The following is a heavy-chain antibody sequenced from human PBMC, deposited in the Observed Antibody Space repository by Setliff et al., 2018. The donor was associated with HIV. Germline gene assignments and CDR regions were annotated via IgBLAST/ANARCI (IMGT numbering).Heavy chain of an antibody. CDR2: ISGRAYNS. D-gene: IGHD6-13*01. CDR1: GFPFSSYT. J-gene: IGHJ4*02. CDR3: AKDVAPNEQAVAGTALDS. V-gene: IGHV3-23*01. Sequence: GGSLRLSCAASGFPFSSYTMSWFRQAPGEGLEWVSAISGRAYNSYSSDSVKGRFTISRDNSKHTLYVQMNSLRAEDTAVYFCAKDVAPNEQAVAGTALDSWGRGALVTVSS.